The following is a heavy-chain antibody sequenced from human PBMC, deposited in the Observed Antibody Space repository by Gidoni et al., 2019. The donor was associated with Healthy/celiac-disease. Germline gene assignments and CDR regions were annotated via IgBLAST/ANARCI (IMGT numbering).Heavy chain of an antibody. Sequence: ELQPLESGGGLLPHGGSLGLSCAASVSTFSSYAMSWVRQAPGKGLEWVSAISGSGGSTYYADSVKGRFTISRDNSKNTLYLQMNSLRAEDTAVYYCAKSTWVVASAFDIWGQGTMVTVSS. J-gene: IGHJ3*02. D-gene: IGHD2-15*01. CDR3: AKSTWVVASAFDI. CDR1: VSTFSSYA. CDR2: ISGSGGST. V-gene: IGHV3-23*01.